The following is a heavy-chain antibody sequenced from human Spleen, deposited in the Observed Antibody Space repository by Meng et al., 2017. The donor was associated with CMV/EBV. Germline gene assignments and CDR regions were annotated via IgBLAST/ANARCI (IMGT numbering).Heavy chain of an antibody. CDR2: ISPSGTTK. J-gene: IGHJ6*04. CDR3: ARSMLEVNRYYYGMDV. Sequence: GGSLRLSCAASGFSFSAYEINWVRQAPGKGLDWVSYISPSGTTKKYADSVKGRFTISRDNAKNSLFLQMNSLRAEDTAVYYCARSMLEVNRYYYGMDVWGEGTPVTVSS. V-gene: IGHV3-48*03. CDR1: GFSFSAYE. D-gene: IGHD3-3*01.